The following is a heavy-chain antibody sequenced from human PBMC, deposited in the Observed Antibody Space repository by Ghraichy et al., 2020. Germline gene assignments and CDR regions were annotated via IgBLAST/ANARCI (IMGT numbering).Heavy chain of an antibody. CDR3: AKLDYYGSGSYYNPPDGGSY. CDR2: IRYDGSNK. Sequence: GGSLRLSCAASGFTFSSYGMHWVRQAPGKGLEWVAFIRYDGSNKYYADSVKGRFTISRDNSKNTLYLQMNSLRAEDTAVYYCAKLDYYGSGSYYNPPDGGSYWGQGTLVTVSS. CDR1: GFTFSSYG. V-gene: IGHV3-30*02. J-gene: IGHJ4*02. D-gene: IGHD3-10*01.